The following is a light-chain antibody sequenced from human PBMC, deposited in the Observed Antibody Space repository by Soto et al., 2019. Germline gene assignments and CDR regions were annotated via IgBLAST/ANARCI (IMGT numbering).Light chain of an antibody. CDR3: QQCDNFPFT. V-gene: IGKV1-33*01. Sequence: DIKMTQSPSSLSASVGDRVTITCQASQDISNYLNWYQQKPGKAPKLLIYDASNLETGVPSRFSGSGSGTEFTLTISSLQPEDFATYYCQQCDNFPFTFGQGTRLEIK. CDR2: DAS. CDR1: QDISNY. J-gene: IGKJ5*01.